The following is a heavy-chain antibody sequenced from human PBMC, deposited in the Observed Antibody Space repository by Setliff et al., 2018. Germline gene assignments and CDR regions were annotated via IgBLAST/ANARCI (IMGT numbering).Heavy chain of an antibody. V-gene: IGHV4-34*01. Sequence: SETLSLTCAVYGGSFSGYYWSWIRQPPGKGLEWIGEINHSGSTNYNPSLKSRVTISVDTSKNQFSLKLSSVTAADTAVYYCARGLPYYDILTGYYRTPPDYWGQGTLVTVPQ. CDR3: ARGLPYYDILTGYYRTPPDY. CDR1: GGSFSGYY. J-gene: IGHJ4*02. CDR2: INHSGST. D-gene: IGHD3-9*01.